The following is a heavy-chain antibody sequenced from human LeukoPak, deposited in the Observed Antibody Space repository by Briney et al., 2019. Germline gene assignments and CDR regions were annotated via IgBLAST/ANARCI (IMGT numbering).Heavy chain of an antibody. Sequence: SETLSLTCGVSGGSFSTSIYFWVWIRQPPGKGLEWIGSISDTGTTFHNPSLKSRVTISVDTSKNQFSLSLSSVTAADTAVYYCANNYYDDSGYFFWGQGTLVTVSS. V-gene: IGHV4-39*01. CDR2: ISDTGTT. CDR1: GGSFSTSIYF. D-gene: IGHD3-22*01. CDR3: ANNYYDDSGYFF. J-gene: IGHJ4*02.